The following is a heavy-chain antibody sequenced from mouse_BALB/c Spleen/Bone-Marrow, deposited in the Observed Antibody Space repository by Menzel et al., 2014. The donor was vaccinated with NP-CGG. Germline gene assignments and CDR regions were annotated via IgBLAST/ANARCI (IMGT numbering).Heavy chain of an antibody. V-gene: IGHV1S137*01. D-gene: IGHD1-1*01. J-gene: IGHJ1*01. CDR2: ISTYYGDA. Sequence: VHLVESGAEPVRPGVSVKISCKGSGYTFTDYAMHWVKQSHAKSLEWIGVISTYYGDASYNQKFKGKATMTVDKSSSTAYMELARLTSEDSAIYYCARDGSSWGYFDVWGAGTTVTVSS. CDR1: GYTFTDYA. CDR3: ARDGSSWGYFDV.